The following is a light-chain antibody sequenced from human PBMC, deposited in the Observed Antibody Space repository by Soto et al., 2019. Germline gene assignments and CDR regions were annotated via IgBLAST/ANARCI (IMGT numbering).Light chain of an antibody. Sequence: EIVLTQSPGTLSLSPGERATLSCRASQSISSSSLAWYQQKRGQAPRLLIYGASRRATGIPDTFSGSGSGTDFTLTISSLEAEDFAVYYCQQRSDWPPTFGQGTKVDIK. CDR2: GAS. CDR3: QQRSDWPPT. J-gene: IGKJ1*01. CDR1: QSISSSS. V-gene: IGKV3D-20*02.